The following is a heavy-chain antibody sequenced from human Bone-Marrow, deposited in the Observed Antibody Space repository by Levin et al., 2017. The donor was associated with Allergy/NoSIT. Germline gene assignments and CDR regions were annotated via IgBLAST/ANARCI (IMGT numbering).Heavy chain of an antibody. D-gene: IGHD1/OR15-1a*01. CDR1: EFTFGDYE. J-gene: IGHJ6*03. CDR3: TRCIWINFQYYFVDV. Sequence: GGSLRLSCTASEFTFGDYEMSGFRQAPGKGLEWVGFFRTNAYGATTDYAASVNCRFTITSDDSKSIASLQMNSLTTDDTALHYCTRCIWINFQYYFVDVGGKGTTDNVSS. CDR2: FRTNAYGATT. V-gene: IGHV3-49*03.